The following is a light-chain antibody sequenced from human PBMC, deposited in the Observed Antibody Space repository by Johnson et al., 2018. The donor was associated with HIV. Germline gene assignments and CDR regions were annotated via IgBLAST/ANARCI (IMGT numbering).Light chain of an antibody. CDR3: GTWDSSLSAYV. CDR2: DNN. J-gene: IGLJ1*01. CDR1: SSNIGNNY. Sequence: QSVLTQPPSVSAAPGQKVTISCSGSSSNIGNNYVSWYQQLPGTARKLLIFDNNKRPSGIPDRFSASKSGTSATLGITGLQTGDEADYYCGTWDSSLSAYVFGTGTKVTVL. V-gene: IGLV1-51*01.